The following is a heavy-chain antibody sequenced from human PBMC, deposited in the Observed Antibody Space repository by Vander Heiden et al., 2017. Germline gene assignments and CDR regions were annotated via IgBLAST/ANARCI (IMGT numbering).Heavy chain of an antibody. V-gene: IGHV1-69*06. Sequence: SGGTFSSYAISWVRQAPGQGLEWMGGIIPIFGTANYAQKFQGRVTITADKSTSTAYMELSSLRSEDTAVYYCATQSRLRLGELSSYFDYWGQGTLVTVSS. CDR3: ATQSRLRLGELSSYFDY. J-gene: IGHJ4*02. CDR1: GGTFSSYA. CDR2: IIPIFGTA. D-gene: IGHD3-16*02.